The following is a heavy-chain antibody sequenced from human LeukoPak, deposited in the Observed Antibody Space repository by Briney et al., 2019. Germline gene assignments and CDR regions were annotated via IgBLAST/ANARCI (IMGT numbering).Heavy chain of an antibody. D-gene: IGHD6-19*01. Sequence: GGSLRLSCAASGFTFSDYWIHWVRQAPGKGLVWVSHINSDGSSATYADSVKGRLTISRDNAKNTAYLQMNSLRAEDTAVYFCARGGVGCFDYWGQGALVTVSS. CDR2: INSDGSSA. CDR3: ARGGVGCFDY. CDR1: GFTFSDYW. V-gene: IGHV3-74*01. J-gene: IGHJ4*02.